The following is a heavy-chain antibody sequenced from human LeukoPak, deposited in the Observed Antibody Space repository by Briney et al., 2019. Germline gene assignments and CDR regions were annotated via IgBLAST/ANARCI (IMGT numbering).Heavy chain of an antibody. Sequence: GGSLGLSCAASGFTFSNYGMHWVRQAPGKGLEWVAVISYDGSNKYYVDSVKGRFTISRDNSKNTLYLQMNSLRAEDTAVYYCAKDLRYCTNGVCYTFDYWGQGILVTVSS. J-gene: IGHJ4*02. CDR2: ISYDGSNK. CDR1: GFTFSNYG. CDR3: AKDLRYCTNGVCYTFDY. D-gene: IGHD2-8*01. V-gene: IGHV3-30*18.